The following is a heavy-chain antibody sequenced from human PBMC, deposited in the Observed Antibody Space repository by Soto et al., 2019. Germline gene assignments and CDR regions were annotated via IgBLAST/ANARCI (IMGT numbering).Heavy chain of an antibody. Sequence: SETLSLTCAVYGGSFSGYYWSWIRQPPGKGLEWIGEINHSGSTNYNPSLKSRVTISVDTSKNQFSLKLSSVTAADTAVYSCANFIPQGIAAPPVYYHGMHVWGQGTTDTVS. CDR3: ANFIPQGIAAPPVYYHGMHV. CDR1: GGSFSGYY. CDR2: INHSGST. D-gene: IGHD6-6*01. V-gene: IGHV4-34*01. J-gene: IGHJ6*02.